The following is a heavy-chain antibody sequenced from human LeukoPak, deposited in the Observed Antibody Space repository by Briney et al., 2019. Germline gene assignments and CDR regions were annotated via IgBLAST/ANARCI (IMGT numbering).Heavy chain of an antibody. Sequence: GGSLRLSCAASGFAFSNYGMHWVRQAPGKGLEWVAFIHYGGSNKYDADSVKGRFTISRDNSKNTLYLQMNSLRTEDTAVYYCGKDYPNWGIDYWGQGTLVTVSS. J-gene: IGHJ4*02. D-gene: IGHD7-27*01. CDR1: GFAFSNYG. V-gene: IGHV3-30*02. CDR3: GKDYPNWGIDY. CDR2: IHYGGSNK.